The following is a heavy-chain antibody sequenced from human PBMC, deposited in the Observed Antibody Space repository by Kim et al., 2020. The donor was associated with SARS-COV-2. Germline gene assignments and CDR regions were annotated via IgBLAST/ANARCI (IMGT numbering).Heavy chain of an antibody. CDR1: GFTFGDYA. V-gene: IGHV3-49*04. CDR2: IRSKAYGGTT. CDR3: TRIAEGRGYSGYDYAPIDY. Sequence: GGSLRLSCTASGFTFGDYAMSWVRQAPGKGLEWVGFIRSKAYGGTTEYAASVKGRFTISRDDSKSIAYLQMNSLKTEDTAVYYCTRIAEGRGYSGYDYAPIDYWGQGTLVTVSS. D-gene: IGHD5-12*01. J-gene: IGHJ4*02.